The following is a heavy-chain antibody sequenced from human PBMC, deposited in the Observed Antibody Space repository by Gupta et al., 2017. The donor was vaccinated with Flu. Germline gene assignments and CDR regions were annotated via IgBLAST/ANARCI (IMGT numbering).Heavy chain of an antibody. Sequence: QVQLVESGGGVVQPGRSLRLSCAASGFTFSSYGMHWVRQAPGKGLEWVAVISYDGSNKYYADSGKGRFTISRDNSKNTLYMQMNRLRAEDTAVYYCAKDRSPGIAAAGTDYGGQGTLVTVSS. J-gene: IGHJ4*02. D-gene: IGHD6-13*01. CDR3: AKDRSPGIAAAGTDY. CDR1: GFTFSSYG. CDR2: ISYDGSNK. V-gene: IGHV3-30*18.